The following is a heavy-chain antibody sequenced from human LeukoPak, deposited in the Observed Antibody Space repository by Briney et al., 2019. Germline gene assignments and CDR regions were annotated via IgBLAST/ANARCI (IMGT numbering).Heavy chain of an antibody. Sequence: GGSLRLSCAASGFTFSNAWMNWVRQALGKGLEWVGRIKSKTDGGTTDHAAPVKGRFTISRDDSKNTLYLQMNSLKTEDTAVYYCTTDVDYYDSSGYYSPSDYWGQGTLVTVSS. CDR2: IKSKTDGGTT. V-gene: IGHV3-15*07. CDR3: TTDVDYYDSSGYYSPSDY. D-gene: IGHD3-22*01. J-gene: IGHJ4*02. CDR1: GFTFSNAW.